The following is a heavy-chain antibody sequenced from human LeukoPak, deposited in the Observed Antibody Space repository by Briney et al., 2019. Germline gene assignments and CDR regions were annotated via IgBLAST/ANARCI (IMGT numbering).Heavy chain of an antibody. V-gene: IGHV1-18*01. CDR2: ISAYNGNT. D-gene: IGHD5-24*01. J-gene: IGHJ5*02. Sequence: GPVKVSCKASGYTLTSYGISWVRQAPGQGLEWMGWISAYNGNTNYAQKLQGRVTMTTDTSTSTAYMELRSLRSDDTAVYYCARDVGDGYKGNWFDPWGQGTLVTVSS. CDR1: GYTLTSYG. CDR3: ARDVGDGYKGNWFDP.